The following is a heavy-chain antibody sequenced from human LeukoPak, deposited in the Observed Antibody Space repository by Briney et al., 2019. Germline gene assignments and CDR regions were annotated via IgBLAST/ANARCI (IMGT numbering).Heavy chain of an antibody. V-gene: IGHV3-66*01. CDR2: LHSDGTT. J-gene: IGHJ4*02. CDR3: AGRRKEAAAFDD. Sequence: GGTLRLSCAASGFAVSVNYMTWVRLAPGKGLEWVSLLHSDGTTYYAESVKGRFTISTDNSKNTLYLQMNSLRVEDTALYYCAGRRKEAAAFDDWGQGTLVTVSS. D-gene: IGHD6-13*01. CDR1: GFAVSVNY.